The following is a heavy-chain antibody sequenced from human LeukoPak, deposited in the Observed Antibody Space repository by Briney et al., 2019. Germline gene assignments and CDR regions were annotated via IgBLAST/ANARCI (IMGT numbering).Heavy chain of an antibody. CDR3: ARGSGNQHFHH. CDR2: INTDGSST. Sequence: GGSLRLSCAASGFTFSSYWMHWVRHAPGKGLVWVSGINTDGSSTTYADSVKGRFTISRDNAKNTLYLQMNSLRAEDTAVYYCARGSGNQHFHHWGQGTLVTVSS. V-gene: IGHV3-74*01. D-gene: IGHD2-2*01. J-gene: IGHJ1*01. CDR1: GFTFSSYW.